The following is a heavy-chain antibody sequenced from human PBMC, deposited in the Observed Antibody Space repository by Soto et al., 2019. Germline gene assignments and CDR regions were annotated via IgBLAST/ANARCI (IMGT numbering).Heavy chain of an antibody. D-gene: IGHD3-22*01. CDR1: GGSFSGYY. Sequence: SETLSLTCAVYGGSFSGYYWSWIRQPPGKGLEWIGEINHSGSTNYNPSLKSRVTISVDTSKNQFSLKLSSVTAADTAVYYCARRGPGSSGYYYFDYWGQGTLVTVSS. CDR3: ARRGPGSSGYYYFDY. CDR2: INHSGST. V-gene: IGHV4-34*01. J-gene: IGHJ4*02.